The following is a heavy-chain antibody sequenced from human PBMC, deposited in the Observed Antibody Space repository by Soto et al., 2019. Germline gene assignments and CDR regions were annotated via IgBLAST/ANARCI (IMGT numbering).Heavy chain of an antibody. V-gene: IGHV4-59*01. Sequence: SETLSLTGTVSGGSMSSYYWTWILQPPGKGLEWIGYIYYSGSTNYNPSLKSRVTISVDTSKNQFSLKVSSVTVADTDVYFCARDKDGDYDYWGQGSLVTVSS. CDR2: IYYSGST. CDR3: ARDKDGDYDY. J-gene: IGHJ4*02. CDR1: GGSMSSYY. D-gene: IGHD4-17*01.